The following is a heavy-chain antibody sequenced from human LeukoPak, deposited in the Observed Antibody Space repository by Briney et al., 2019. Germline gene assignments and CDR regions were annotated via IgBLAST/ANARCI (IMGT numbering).Heavy chain of an antibody. CDR1: GFTFAKYA. CDR3: AKDRAGAN. V-gene: IGHV3-23*01. Sequence: GGSLRLSCVGSGFTFAKYAMTWVREAPGKGLEGVSVISGSGNVTYYAASVKGRFTISRDNSKRTLYLQMDSLRADDTAIYYCAKDRAGANWGQGTLVLVSS. J-gene: IGHJ4*02. CDR2: ISGSGNVT.